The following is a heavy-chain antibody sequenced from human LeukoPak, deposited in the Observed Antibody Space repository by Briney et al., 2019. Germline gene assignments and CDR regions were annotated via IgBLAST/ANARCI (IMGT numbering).Heavy chain of an antibody. CDR1: AFTFRNYA. CDR3: AKDYSKTSYYGSGTYYRPNWFDP. V-gene: IGHV3-30*04. D-gene: IGHD3-10*01. Sequence: GRSLRLSCAASAFTFRNYAIHWVRQAPGKGLEWVAVISYDGSNKFYADSVKGRLTISRDNSKNTLYLQMDSLRAEDTAVYYCAKDYSKTSYYGSGTYYRPNWFDPWGQGTLVTVSS. J-gene: IGHJ5*02. CDR2: ISYDGSNK.